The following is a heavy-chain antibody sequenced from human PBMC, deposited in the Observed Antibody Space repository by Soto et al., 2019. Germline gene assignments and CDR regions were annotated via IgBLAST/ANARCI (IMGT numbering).Heavy chain of an antibody. J-gene: IGHJ4*02. Sequence: QVQLVQSGAEVKKPGASVKVSCKASGYTFTTYAIHWVRLAPGQGLEWMGWINAANGNTKYSQRFQGRVTITRDTSASTAYMELSSLRSEDTALYYCARAPSGWYSHFDYWGQGTLVTVSS. CDR1: GYTFTTYA. D-gene: IGHD6-19*01. V-gene: IGHV1-3*01. CDR2: INAANGNT. CDR3: ARAPSGWYSHFDY.